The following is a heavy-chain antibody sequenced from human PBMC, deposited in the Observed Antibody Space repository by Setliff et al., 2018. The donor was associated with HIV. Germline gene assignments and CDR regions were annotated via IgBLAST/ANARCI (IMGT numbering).Heavy chain of an antibody. Sequence: PGGSLRLSCAASGFRFETFGMCWVRQAPGKGLEWVANIGQDGSEKNYVDSVKGRFTISRDNAKNSMDLQMNSLRAEDTAIYCCARKLRPGHGVDVWGQGTTVTVPS. CDR2: IGQDGSEK. CDR1: GFRFETFG. V-gene: IGHV3-7*01. D-gene: IGHD3-10*01. CDR3: ARKLRPGHGVDV. J-gene: IGHJ6*02.